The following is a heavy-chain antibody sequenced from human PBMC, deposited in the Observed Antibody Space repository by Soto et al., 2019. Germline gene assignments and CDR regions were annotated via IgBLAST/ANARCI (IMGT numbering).Heavy chain of an antibody. V-gene: IGHV4-39*01. D-gene: IGHD5-12*01. CDR2: IYYSGST. J-gene: IGHJ4*02. CDR3: ARRWIWRSLAYFDY. CDR1: GGSISSSSYY. Sequence: SETLSLTCTVSGGSISSSSYYWGWIRQPPGKGLEWIGSIYYSGSTYYNPSLKSRVTISVDTSKNQFSLKLSSVTAADTAVYYCARRWIWRSLAYFDYWGQGTLVTVSS.